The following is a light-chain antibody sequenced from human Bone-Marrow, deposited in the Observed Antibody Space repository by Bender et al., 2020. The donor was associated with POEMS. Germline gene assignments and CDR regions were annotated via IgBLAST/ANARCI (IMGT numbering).Light chain of an antibody. CDR3: CSYAGSNTLV. J-gene: IGLJ3*02. Sequence: QSVLTQPPSASGSPGQSVTMSCTGVSSDVGGSSNYVSWYQQHPGKAPKLMIYDVSNRPSGVSNRFSGSKSDNTASLTVSGLQAEDEADYYCCSYAGSNTLVFGGGTKLTVL. CDR2: DVS. CDR1: SSDVGGSSNY. V-gene: IGLV2-8*01.